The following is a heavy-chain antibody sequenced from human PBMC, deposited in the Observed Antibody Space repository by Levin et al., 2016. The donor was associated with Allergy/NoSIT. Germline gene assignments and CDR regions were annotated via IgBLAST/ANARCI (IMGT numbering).Heavy chain of an antibody. V-gene: IGHV3-23*01. CDR2: VSGSGGST. D-gene: IGHD3-3*01. CDR3: AKGPLPDLWSGDVHYYYYLDV. J-gene: IGHJ6*03. CDR1: GFTFSSYA. Sequence: GGSLRLSCAASGFTFSSYAMSWVRQAPGRGLEWVSAVSGSGGSTKYADSVKGRFTTSRDNSKNTLYLQMNSLRAEDTAVYYCAKGPLPDLWSGDVHYYYYLDVWGKGTTVTVSS.